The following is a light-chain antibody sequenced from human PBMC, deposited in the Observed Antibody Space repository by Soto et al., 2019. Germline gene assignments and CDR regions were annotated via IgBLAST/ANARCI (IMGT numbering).Light chain of an antibody. V-gene: IGLV2-11*01. Sequence: QSVLTQPRSVSGSPGQSVTISCTGTSNDVGGYNFVSWYQQHPGKVPKLFIYDVSRRPSGVPDRFSGSKSGNTASLTISGLQAEDEAVYYCSSYAGSYTLVFGGGTKVTVL. CDR2: DVS. J-gene: IGLJ2*01. CDR3: SSYAGSYTLV. CDR1: SNDVGGYNF.